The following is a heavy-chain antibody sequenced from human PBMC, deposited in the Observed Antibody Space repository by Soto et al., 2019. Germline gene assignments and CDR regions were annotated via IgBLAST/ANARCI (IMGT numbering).Heavy chain of an antibody. CDR3: AKIHSGSSEDAFDV. D-gene: IGHD6-19*01. CDR2: ISGSGGVT. CDR1: GFTFSIYA. J-gene: IGHJ3*01. Sequence: WGSLRLSCAASGFTFSIYAMSWVRQGPGKGLEWVTLISGSGGVTDYADSVKGRFTVSRDNSKNTMYLELNSLTAGDTAIYYCAKIHSGSSEDAFDVWGQGTVVTVSS. V-gene: IGHV3-23*01.